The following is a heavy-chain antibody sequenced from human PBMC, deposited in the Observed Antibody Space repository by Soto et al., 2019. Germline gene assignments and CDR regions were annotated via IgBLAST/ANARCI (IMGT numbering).Heavy chain of an antibody. V-gene: IGHV3-23*01. CDR2: ISGSGGST. CDR3: AKDPSYYDFWSGPNWFDP. CDR1: GFTFSSYA. D-gene: IGHD3-3*01. Sequence: EVQLLESGGGLVQPGGSLRLSCAAYGFTFSSYAMSWVRQAPGQGLAWVSAISGSGGSTYYADSVKGRFTISRDNSKNTLYLQMNSLRAEDTAVYYCAKDPSYYDFWSGPNWFDPWGQGTLVTVSS. J-gene: IGHJ5*02.